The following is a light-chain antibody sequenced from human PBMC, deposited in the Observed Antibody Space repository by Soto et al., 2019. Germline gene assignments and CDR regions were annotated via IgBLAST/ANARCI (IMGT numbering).Light chain of an antibody. J-gene: IGLJ1*01. CDR2: AVS. V-gene: IGLV2-14*01. Sequence: QASLTQPASVSGSPGQSITISCAGTISDVGLYDYVSWYQQHPGKAPQLMIYAVSNRPSGVSNRFSASKSGNTASLFISGLQAEDEADYYCSSYTSDSSSVFGSGTKVTVL. CDR3: SSYTSDSSSV. CDR1: ISDVGLYDY.